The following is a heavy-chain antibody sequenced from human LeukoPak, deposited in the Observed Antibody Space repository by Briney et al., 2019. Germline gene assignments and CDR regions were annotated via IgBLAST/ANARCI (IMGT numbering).Heavy chain of an antibody. CDR1: GFTFNTHR. J-gene: IGHJ6*02. V-gene: IGHV3-21*01. Sequence: PGGSLRLSCAASGFTFNTHRMHWVRQAPGKGLEWVSSISGTSTYIHYADSVRGRFTISRDNAKNSLYLQMNSLRAEDTAVYFCARDREFVGVFYSGIDVWGQGTTITVSS. CDR2: ISGTSTYI. D-gene: IGHD3-10*01. CDR3: ARDREFVGVFYSGIDV.